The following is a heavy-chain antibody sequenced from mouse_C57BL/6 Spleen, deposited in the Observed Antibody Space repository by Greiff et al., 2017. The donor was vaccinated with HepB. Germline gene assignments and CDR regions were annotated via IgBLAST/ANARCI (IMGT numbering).Heavy chain of an antibody. D-gene: IGHD2-2*01. Sequence: DVKLVESGGGLVQPKGSLKLSCAASGFSFNTYAMNWVRQAPGKGLEWVARIRSKSNNYATYYADSVKDRFTISRDDSESMLYLQMNNLKTEDTAMYYCVRHGSMVYFDYWGQGTTLTVSS. CDR1: GFSFNTYA. CDR2: IRSKSNNYAT. J-gene: IGHJ2*01. CDR3: VRHGSMVYFDY. V-gene: IGHV10-1*01.